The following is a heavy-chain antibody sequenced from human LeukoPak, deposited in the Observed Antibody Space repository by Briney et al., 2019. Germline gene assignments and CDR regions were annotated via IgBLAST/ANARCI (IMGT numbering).Heavy chain of an antibody. CDR1: GYTLTELS. Sequence: SVTVSCKVSGYTLTELSMHWVRQAPGQGLEWMGGIIPIFGTANYAQKFQGRVTITADESTSTAYMELSSLRSEDTAVYYCARTRIAAAGTTLLLYWGQGTLVTVSS. J-gene: IGHJ4*02. D-gene: IGHD6-13*01. CDR3: ARTRIAAAGTTLLLY. V-gene: IGHV1-69*13. CDR2: IIPIFGTA.